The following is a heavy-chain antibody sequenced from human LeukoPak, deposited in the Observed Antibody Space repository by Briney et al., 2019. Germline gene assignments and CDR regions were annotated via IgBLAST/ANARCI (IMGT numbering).Heavy chain of an antibody. V-gene: IGHV3-30*02. D-gene: IGHD3-22*01. CDR1: GFTFSSYV. CDR2: IRYDGSNK. Sequence: PGGSLRLSCAASGFTFSSYVMHWVRQAPGKGLEWVAFIRYDGSNKYYADSVKGRFTISRDNSKNTLYLQMNSQRAEDTAVYYCAKVHYDSSGYYFDYWGQGTLVTVSS. J-gene: IGHJ4*02. CDR3: AKVHYDSSGYYFDY.